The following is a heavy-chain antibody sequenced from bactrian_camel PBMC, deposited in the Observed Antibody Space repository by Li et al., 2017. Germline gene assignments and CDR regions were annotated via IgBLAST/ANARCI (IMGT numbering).Heavy chain of an antibody. Sequence: HVQLVESGGGLVQPGGSLRLSCVVSGVTYGRHSLGWFRQIPGKEREGIACVVWGNGADWYADSVKGRFTISKDNVANTLYLEMNSLKPEDTATYYCAAGRGPVCPLANSALWVSWGQGTQVTVS. J-gene: IGHJ6*01. CDR1: GVTYGRHS. CDR2: VVWGNGAD. D-gene: IGHD3*01. CDR3: AAGRGPVCPLANSALWVS. V-gene: IGHV3S60*01.